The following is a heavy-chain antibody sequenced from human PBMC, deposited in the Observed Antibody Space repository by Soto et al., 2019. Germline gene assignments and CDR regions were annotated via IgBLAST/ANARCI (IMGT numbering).Heavy chain of an antibody. D-gene: IGHD3-22*01. J-gene: IGHJ6*02. V-gene: IGHV1-69*01. CDR1: GGTFSSYA. CDR2: IIPIFGTA. CDR3: ARDGGYYDISGRRGMDV. Sequence: QVQLVQSGAEVKKPGSSVKVSCKASGGTFSSYAISWVRQAPGQGLEWMGGIIPIFGTANYAQKFQGRVTITADEATSTAYMELSSLRSEDTAVYYCARDGGYYDISGRRGMDVWGQGSTVTVSS.